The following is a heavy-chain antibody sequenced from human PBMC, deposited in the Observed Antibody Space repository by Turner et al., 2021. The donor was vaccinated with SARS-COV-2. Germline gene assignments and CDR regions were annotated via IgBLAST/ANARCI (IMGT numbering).Heavy chain of an antibody. CDR3: ARVGIAAAGPTFYYYYYGMDV. D-gene: IGHD6-13*01. CDR1: GFTFSSYW. V-gene: IGHV3-74*01. J-gene: IGHJ6*02. CDR2: INSDGSST. Sequence: EVQLVESGGGLVQPGGSLRLSCAASGFTFSSYWMHWVRQATGKGLVWVSRINSDGSSTSYADSVKGRFTISRDNAKNTLYLQMNSLRAEDTAVYYCARVGIAAAGPTFYYYYYGMDVWGQGTTVTVSS.